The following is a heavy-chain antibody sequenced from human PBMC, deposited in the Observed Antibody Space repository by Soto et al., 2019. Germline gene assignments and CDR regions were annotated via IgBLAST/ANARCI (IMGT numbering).Heavy chain of an antibody. V-gene: IGHV1-58*01. CDR2: IVVGSGNT. D-gene: IGHD3-22*01. J-gene: IGHJ4*02. Sequence: ASVKVSCKASGFTFTISSVQWVRQARGQRLEWIGWIVVGSGNTNYAQKFQERVTITRDMSTSTAYMELSSLRSEDTAVYYCASNILYGKMNSSGYYGYWGQGTLVTVSS. CDR3: ASNILYGKMNSSGYYGY. CDR1: GFTFTISS.